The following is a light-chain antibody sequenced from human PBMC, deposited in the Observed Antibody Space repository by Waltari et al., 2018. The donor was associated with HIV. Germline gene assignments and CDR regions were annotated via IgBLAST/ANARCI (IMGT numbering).Light chain of an antibody. CDR1: HSLSSL. CDR3: QQYKTDPWT. Sequence: DIHLTQPPSTLFAPVGDNDTTTCRSSHSLSSLLDWYQKKPGKGPNLLISKASSLNTGFPSRFGGSGSGTQFTLTISSLQPDDFATYYCQQYKTDPWTFGQGTKVEIK. CDR2: KAS. V-gene: IGKV1-5*03. J-gene: IGKJ1*01.